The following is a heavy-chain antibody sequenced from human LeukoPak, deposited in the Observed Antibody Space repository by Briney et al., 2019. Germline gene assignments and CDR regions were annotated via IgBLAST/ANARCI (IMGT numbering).Heavy chain of an antibody. Sequence: GASVKVSCKASGGTFSSYAISWVRQAPGQGLEWMGGIIPIFGTANYAQKFQGRVTITADESTSTAYMELSSLRSEDTAVYYCARIGYSSSSEKGDYWGQGTLVTVSS. CDR1: GGTFSSYA. D-gene: IGHD6-6*01. V-gene: IGHV1-69*13. J-gene: IGHJ4*02. CDR2: IIPIFGTA. CDR3: ARIGYSSSSEKGDY.